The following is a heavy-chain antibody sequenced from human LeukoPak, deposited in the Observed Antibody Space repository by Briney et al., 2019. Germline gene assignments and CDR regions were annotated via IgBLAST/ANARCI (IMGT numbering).Heavy chain of an antibody. V-gene: IGHV1-18*01. CDR1: GYTFTSYG. J-gene: IGHJ4*02. Sequence: ASVKVSCKAAGYTFTSYGISWVRQAPGQGREWMGWISAYNGNTNYALKSQGRVTMTTDTSTSTAYMEVRSLRSDDTAMYYCARSEGGSSWYLYWGQGTLVTVSS. CDR2: ISAYNGNT. D-gene: IGHD6-13*01. CDR3: ARSEGGSSWYLY.